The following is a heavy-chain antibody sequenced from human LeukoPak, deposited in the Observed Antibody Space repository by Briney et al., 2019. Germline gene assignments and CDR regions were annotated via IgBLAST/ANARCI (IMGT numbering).Heavy chain of an antibody. V-gene: IGHV4-39*01. CDR2: INYSWST. CDR1: GGSISSSSYY. Sequence: SETLSLTCTVSGGSISSSSYYWGWIRQPPGKGLEWIGSINYSWSTYYNPSLKSRVTISVDTSKNQFSLKLSSVTAADTAVYYCARARNFDYWGQGTLVTVSS. J-gene: IGHJ4*02. CDR3: ARARNFDY.